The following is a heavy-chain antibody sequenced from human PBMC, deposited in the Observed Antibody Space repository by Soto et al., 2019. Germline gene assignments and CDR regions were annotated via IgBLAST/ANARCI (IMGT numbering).Heavy chain of an antibody. Sequence: PSETLSLTCTVSGGSISSSSYYWGWIRQPPGKGLEWIGYIYYSGSTNYNPSLKSRVTISVDTSKNQFSLKLSSVTAADTAVYYCARLTGGFFDYWGQGTLVTVSS. CDR2: IYYSGST. V-gene: IGHV4-61*05. CDR1: GGSISSSSYY. CDR3: ARLTGGFFDY. J-gene: IGHJ4*02. D-gene: IGHD3-16*01.